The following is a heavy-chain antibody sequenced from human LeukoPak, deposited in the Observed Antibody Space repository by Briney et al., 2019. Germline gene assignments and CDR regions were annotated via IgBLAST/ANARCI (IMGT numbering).Heavy chain of an antibody. J-gene: IGHJ4*02. CDR2: ISGSGGST. CDR3: AKGHSSGWYYFDY. CDR1: GFTFSSYA. Sequence: GRSLRLSCAASGFTFSSYAMSWVRQAPGKGLEWVSAISGSGGSTYYADSVKGRFTISRDNSKNTLYLQMNSLRAEDTAVYYCAKGHSSGWYYFDYWGQGTLVTVSS. D-gene: IGHD6-19*01. V-gene: IGHV3-23*01.